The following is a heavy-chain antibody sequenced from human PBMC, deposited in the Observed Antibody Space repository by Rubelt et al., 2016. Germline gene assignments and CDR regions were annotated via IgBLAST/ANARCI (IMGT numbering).Heavy chain of an antibody. CDR2: VYYSGDT. J-gene: IGHJ4*02. D-gene: IGHD6-13*01. Sequence: QLQLQESGPGLVKPSETLSLICTVSGSSISSNTYYWGWIRQPPGKGLAWIATVYYSGDTYFKSSLKSHVSISLDTSKNQFSLNLTSETAAETAVYYCASSSYSSSWGYFDSWGQGSLVTVSS. V-gene: IGHV4-39*01. CDR1: GSSISSNTYY. CDR3: ASSSYSSSWGYFDS.